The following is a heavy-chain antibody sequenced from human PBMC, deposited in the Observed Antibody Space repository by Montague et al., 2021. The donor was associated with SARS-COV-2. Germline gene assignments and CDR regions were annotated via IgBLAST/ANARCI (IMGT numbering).Heavy chain of an antibody. J-gene: IGHJ4*02. Sequence: SLRLSCAASGFTFNNFGMHWVRQAPGQGLEWVAVISYDGSIQYYADSVKGRFTISRDWNKNTLYLQTSSLRPEDTVVYYCAKDATIFWFERGRGTFDHWGQGTLVAGSS. V-gene: IGHV3-30*18. CDR3: AKDATIFWFERGRGTFDH. CDR1: GFTFNNFG. D-gene: IGHD3-10*01. CDR2: ISYDGSIQ.